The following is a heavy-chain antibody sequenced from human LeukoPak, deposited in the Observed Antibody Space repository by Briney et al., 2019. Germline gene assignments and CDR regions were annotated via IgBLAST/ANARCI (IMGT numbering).Heavy chain of an antibody. CDR3: ARVDAHYYYGMDV. V-gene: IGHV3-21*01. Sequence: GGSLRPSCAASGFTFSSYSMNWVRQAPGKGLEWVSSISSSSSYIYYADSVKGRFTISRDNAKNSLYLQMNSLRAEDTAVYYCARVDAHYYYGMDVWGQGTTVTVSS. CDR1: GFTFSSYS. J-gene: IGHJ6*02. CDR2: ISSSSSYI.